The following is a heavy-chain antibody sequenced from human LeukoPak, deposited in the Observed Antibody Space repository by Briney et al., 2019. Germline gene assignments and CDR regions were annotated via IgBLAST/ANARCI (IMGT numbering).Heavy chain of an antibody. D-gene: IGHD3-10*01. CDR3: ARDPGGSGSYLFDY. J-gene: IGHJ4*02. CDR2: ISGSGGST. CDR1: GFTFSSYA. Sequence: PGGSLRLSCAASGFTFSSYAMSWVRQAPGKGLEWVSAISGSGGSTYYADSVKGRFTISRDNSKNTLYLQMNSLRAEDTAVYYCARDPGGSGSYLFDYWGQGTLVTVSS. V-gene: IGHV3-23*01.